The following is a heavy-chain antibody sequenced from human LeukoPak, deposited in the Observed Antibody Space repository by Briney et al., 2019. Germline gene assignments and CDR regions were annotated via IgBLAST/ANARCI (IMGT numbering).Heavy chain of an antibody. D-gene: IGHD2-21*02. J-gene: IGHJ6*02. CDR2: IYHSGNT. Sequence: SETLSLTCTVSGYSISSGYYWGWIREPPGKGLEWIGNIYHSGNTYYNPSLKSRVIISIDRSEIQFSLKLSPVTAADTAVYYCATVSVAYCGGDCYSGSYYYGMDVWGQGTTVTVSS. V-gene: IGHV4-38-2*02. CDR1: GYSISSGYY. CDR3: ATVSVAYCGGDCYSGSYYYGMDV.